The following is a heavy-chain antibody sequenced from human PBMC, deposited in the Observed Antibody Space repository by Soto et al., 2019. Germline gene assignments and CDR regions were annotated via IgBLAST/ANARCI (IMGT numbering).Heavy chain of an antibody. V-gene: IGHV6-1*01. J-gene: IGHJ3*02. CDR2: TYYRSKWYN. CDR3: AREAPLNIAAAGFDAFDI. D-gene: IGHD6-13*01. CDR1: GDSVSSNSAA. Sequence: PSQTLSLTCAISGDSVSSNSAAWNWIRQSPSRGLEWLGRTYYRSKWYNDYAVSVKSRITINPDTSKNQFSLQLNSVTPEDTAVYYCAREAPLNIAAAGFDAFDIWGQGTMVTVSS.